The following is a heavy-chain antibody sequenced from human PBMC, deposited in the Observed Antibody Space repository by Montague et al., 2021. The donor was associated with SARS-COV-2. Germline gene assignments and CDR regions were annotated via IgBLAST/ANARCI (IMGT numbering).Heavy chain of an antibody. V-gene: IGHV3-23*01. CDR2: TNVICCGT. J-gene: IGHJ3*02. Sequence: SLRLSCAASGFTLSTYALAWVRQAPGKGLEWVSTTNVICCGTTYAASVKGRFTPSRDNSKNTLYLQMNSLRVEDTAIYYCSKDPLQGTYVVVGCSFDIWGQGTMVTVSS. CDR1: GFTLSTYA. CDR3: SKDPLQGTYVVVGCSFDI. D-gene: IGHD2-15*01.